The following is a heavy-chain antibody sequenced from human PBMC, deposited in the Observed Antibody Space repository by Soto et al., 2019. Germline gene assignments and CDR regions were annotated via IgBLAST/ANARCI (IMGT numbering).Heavy chain of an antibody. D-gene: IGHD3-16*01. CDR1: GGSISSSSYY. Sequence: SETLSLTCTVPGGSISSSSYYWGWIRQPPGKGLEWIGSIYYSGSTYYNPSLKSRVTISVDTSKNQFSLKLSSVTAADTAVYYCARGGGYDYVWGSYYDYWGQGTLVTVS. V-gene: IGHV4-39*07. CDR2: IYYSGST. J-gene: IGHJ4*02. CDR3: ARGGGYDYVWGSYYDY.